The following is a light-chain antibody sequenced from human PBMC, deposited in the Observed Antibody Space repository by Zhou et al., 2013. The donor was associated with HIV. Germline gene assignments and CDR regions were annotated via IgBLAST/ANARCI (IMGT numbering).Light chain of an antibody. CDR3: MQALQTPWT. Sequence: EIVMTQTPLSLPVTPGEPASISCRSSQSLLHSNGYNYLDWYLQKPGQSPQLLIYLGSNRASGVPDRFSGSGSGTDFTLKISRVEAEDVGVYFCMQALQTPWTFAQGDQGGYQT. CDR2: LGS. J-gene: IGKJ1*01. CDR1: QSLLHSNGYNY. V-gene: IGKV2-28*01.